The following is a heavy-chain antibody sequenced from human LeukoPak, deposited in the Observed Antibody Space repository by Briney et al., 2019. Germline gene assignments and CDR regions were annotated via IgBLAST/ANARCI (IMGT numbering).Heavy chain of an antibody. J-gene: IGHJ4*02. V-gene: IGHV1-8*01. Sequence: ASVKVSCKASGYTFTSYDINWVRQATGQGLEWMGWMNPNSGNTGYVQKFQGRVTMTRNTSISTAYMELRSLRSDDTAVYYCARLPVAYCGGDCYIDYWGQGTLVTVSS. CDR3: ARLPVAYCGGDCYIDY. D-gene: IGHD2-21*02. CDR1: GYTFTSYD. CDR2: MNPNSGNT.